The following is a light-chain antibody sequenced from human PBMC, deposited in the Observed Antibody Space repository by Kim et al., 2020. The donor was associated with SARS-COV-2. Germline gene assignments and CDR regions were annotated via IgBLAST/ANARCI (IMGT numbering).Light chain of an antibody. J-gene: IGKJ1*01. Sequence: SPGARATLSCRASQSVSSSSLAWYQQKPGQAPRLLIYGASSRATGIPDRFSGSGSGTDFTLTISRLEPEDFAVYYCQQYSSSPRTFGQGTKVDIK. CDR1: QSVSSSS. CDR2: GAS. CDR3: QQYSSSPRT. V-gene: IGKV3-20*01.